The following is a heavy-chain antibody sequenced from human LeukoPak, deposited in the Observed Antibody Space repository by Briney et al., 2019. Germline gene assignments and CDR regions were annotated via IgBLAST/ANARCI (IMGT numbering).Heavy chain of an antibody. CDR1: GLTFSSYA. J-gene: IGHJ4*02. CDR2: ISGSGYST. Sequence: PGGSLRLSCAASGLTFSSYAMSWVRQAPGKGLKWVSAISGSGYSTYYADSVKGRFTISRDNSKNTLYLQMNSLRAEDTAVYYCAKEAGYSGYDYPDYWGQGTLVTVSS. CDR3: AKEAGYSGYDYPDY. V-gene: IGHV3-23*01. D-gene: IGHD5-12*01.